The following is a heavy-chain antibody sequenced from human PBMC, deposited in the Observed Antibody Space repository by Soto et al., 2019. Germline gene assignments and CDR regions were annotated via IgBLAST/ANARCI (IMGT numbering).Heavy chain of an antibody. CDR1: GFTFSSYA. J-gene: IGHJ4*02. CDR3: ARDDETYSSGWYALDY. V-gene: IGHV3-30-3*01. CDR2: ISYDGSNK. D-gene: IGHD6-19*01. Sequence: QVQLVESGGGVVQPGRSLRLSCAASGFTFSSYAMHWVRQAPGKGLEWVAVISYDGSNKYYADSVKGRFTISRDNSKNTLYLQMNSLRAEDTAVYYCARDDETYSSGWYALDYWGQGTLVTVSS.